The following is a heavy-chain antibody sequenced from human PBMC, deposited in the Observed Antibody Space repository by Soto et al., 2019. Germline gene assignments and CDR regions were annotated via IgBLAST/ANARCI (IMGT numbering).Heavy chain of an antibody. CDR2: ISGSGGST. Sequence: EVQLLESGGGLVQPGGSLRLSCAASGFTFSSYAMSWVRQAPGKGLEWVSAISGSGGSTYYADSVKGRFTISRDNSKNTLYRQMNSLRAEDTAVYYCAKAFHRWLRFPLHPFDYWGQGTLVTVSS. CDR3: AKAFHRWLRFPLHPFDY. V-gene: IGHV3-23*01. J-gene: IGHJ4*02. D-gene: IGHD5-12*01. CDR1: GFTFSSYA.